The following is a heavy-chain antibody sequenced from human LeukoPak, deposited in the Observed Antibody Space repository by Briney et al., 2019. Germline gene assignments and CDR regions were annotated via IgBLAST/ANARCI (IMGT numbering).Heavy chain of an antibody. CDR2: IYNDGST. D-gene: IGHD3-16*01. J-gene: IGHJ4*02. CDR1: GFSFSNNY. CDR3: AKTGVVGLTIGTFDY. Sequence: GGSLRLSCAVSGFSFSNNYVSWVRRAPGKGLEWVAVIYNDGSTYYRDSVKGRFTISRDNSKNTVDLQMNSLRVEDTAIYYCAKTGVVGLTIGTFDYWGQGALVTVSS. V-gene: IGHV3-53*01.